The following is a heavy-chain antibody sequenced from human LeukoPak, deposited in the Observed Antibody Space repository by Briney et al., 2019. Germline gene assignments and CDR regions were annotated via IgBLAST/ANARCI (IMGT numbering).Heavy chain of an antibody. CDR1: GYSFTTYW. J-gene: IGHJ3*02. CDR3: ARVGQDAFDI. D-gene: IGHD1-26*01. CDR2: IDPSDSYT. V-gene: IGHV5-10-1*01. Sequence: GESLKISCKGSGYSFTTYWISWVRQMPGKGLEWMGRIDPSDSYTNYSPSFQGHVTISADKSISTAYLQWSSLKASDTAMYYCARVGQDAFDIWGQGTMVTVSS.